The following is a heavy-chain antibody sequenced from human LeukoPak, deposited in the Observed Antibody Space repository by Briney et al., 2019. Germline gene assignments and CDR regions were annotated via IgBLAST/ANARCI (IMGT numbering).Heavy chain of an antibody. CDR3: ARHRIVVVPAATYYMDV. CDR2: INHSGST. CDR1: GGSISSYY. V-gene: IGHV4-34*01. D-gene: IGHD2-2*01. J-gene: IGHJ6*03. Sequence: PSETLSLTCTVSGGSISSYYWSWIRQPPGKGLEWIGEINHSGSTNYNPSLKSRVTISVDTSKNQFSLKLSSVTAADTAVYYCARHRIVVVPAATYYMDVWGKGTTVTVSS.